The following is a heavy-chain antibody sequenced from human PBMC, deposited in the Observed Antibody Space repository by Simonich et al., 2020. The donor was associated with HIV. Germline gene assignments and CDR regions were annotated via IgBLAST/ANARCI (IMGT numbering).Heavy chain of an antibody. CDR2: ISWNSGSK. D-gene: IGHD6-6*01. J-gene: IGHJ4*02. CDR3: AKDRYSSSSGSFDY. V-gene: IGHV3-9*03. CDR1: GFTLDDYA. Sequence: EVQLVESGGGLVQPGRSLRLSCAASGFTLDDYAMHGVRQAPGRVLEWVSSISWNSGSKGDAESVKGRFTISRYNSKNSLYLQMNSLRAEDMALYYCAKDRYSSSSGSFDYWGQGTLVTVSS.